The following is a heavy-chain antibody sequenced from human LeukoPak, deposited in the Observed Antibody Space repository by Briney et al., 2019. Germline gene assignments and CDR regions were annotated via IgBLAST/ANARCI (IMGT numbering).Heavy chain of an antibody. J-gene: IGHJ3*02. Sequence: PGGSLRLSCAASGFRFEEYGMSWVRQTPGKRLEWVSSINWDGSSTIYAESVKGRFTISRDNAKNSLYLQMNSLRAEDTAVYYCARDGWLQFLDAFDIWGQGTMVTVSS. V-gene: IGHV3-20*04. CDR1: GFRFEEYG. CDR3: ARDGWLQFLDAFDI. CDR2: INWDGSST. D-gene: IGHD5-24*01.